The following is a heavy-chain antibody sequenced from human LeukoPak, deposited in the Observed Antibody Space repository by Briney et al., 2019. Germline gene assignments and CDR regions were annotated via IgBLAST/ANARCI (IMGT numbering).Heavy chain of an antibody. CDR2: ISSSSSYI. CDR1: GFTFSSYS. Sequence: GGSLRLSCAASGFTFSSYSMNWVRQAPGKGLEWVSSISSSSSYIYYADSVKGRFTISRDNAKNSLYLQMNSLRAEDTAVYYCAKDTYSTSPYYFDYWGQGTLVTVSS. V-gene: IGHV3-21*04. CDR3: AKDTYSTSPYYFDY. D-gene: IGHD1-26*01. J-gene: IGHJ4*02.